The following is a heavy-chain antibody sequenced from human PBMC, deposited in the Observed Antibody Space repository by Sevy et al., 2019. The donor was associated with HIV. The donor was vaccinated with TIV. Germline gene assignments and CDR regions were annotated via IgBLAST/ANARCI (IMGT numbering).Heavy chain of an antibody. V-gene: IGHV3-21*01. CDR3: ARGPFDYVWGSYRSLDY. Sequence: GGSLRLSCAASGFTFSSYSMNWVRQAPGKGLEWVSSISSSSSYIYYADSVKGRFTISRDNAKHSLYLQMNSLRAEDTAVYYCARGPFDYVWGSYRSLDYWGQGTLVTVSS. CDR1: GFTFSSYS. D-gene: IGHD3-16*02. CDR2: ISSSSSYI. J-gene: IGHJ4*02.